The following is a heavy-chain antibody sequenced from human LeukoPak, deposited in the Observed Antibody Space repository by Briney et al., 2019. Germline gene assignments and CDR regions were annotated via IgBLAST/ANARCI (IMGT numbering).Heavy chain of an antibody. J-gene: IGHJ4*02. Sequence: SVKVSCKASGGTFSSYAISWVRQAPGQGLEWMGRIIPILGIANYAQKFQGRVTMTEDTSTDTAYMELSSLRSEDTAVYYCATWSGSVAVVPAALGYWGQGTLVTVSS. V-gene: IGHV1-69*04. CDR1: GGTFSSYA. CDR2: IIPILGIA. D-gene: IGHD2-2*01. CDR3: ATWSGSVAVVPAALGY.